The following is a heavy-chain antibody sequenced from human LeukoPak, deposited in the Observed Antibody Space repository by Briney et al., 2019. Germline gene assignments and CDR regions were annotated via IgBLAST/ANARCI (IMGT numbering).Heavy chain of an antibody. CDR2: IKQDGSER. D-gene: IGHD2-15*01. J-gene: IGHJ4*02. CDR3: ARRVGYCSGGSCYYFDY. V-gene: IGHV3-7*01. CDR1: GFTFGSYW. Sequence: GGSLRLSCAASGFTFGSYWMSWVRQAPGKGLEWAANIKQDGSERYYVDSVKGRFTISRDNAKNSLYLQMNSLRAEDTAVYYCARRVGYCSGGSCYYFDYWGQGTLVTVSS.